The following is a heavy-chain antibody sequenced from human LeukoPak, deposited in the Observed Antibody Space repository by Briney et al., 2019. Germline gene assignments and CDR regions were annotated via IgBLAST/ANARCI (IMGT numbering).Heavy chain of an antibody. CDR1: GFTFGNHR. J-gene: IGHJ4*02. Sequence: PGGSLRLSCAASGFTFGNHRMTWVRQAPGKGLEWLAHIKEDGSETAYVDSVRGRFTISRDNAKNSLYLQMSSLRDEDTAVYYCARDRGFFLFDYWGQGTLVSVSS. CDR2: IKEDGSET. CDR3: ARDRGFFLFDY. V-gene: IGHV3-7*01. D-gene: IGHD3-10*01.